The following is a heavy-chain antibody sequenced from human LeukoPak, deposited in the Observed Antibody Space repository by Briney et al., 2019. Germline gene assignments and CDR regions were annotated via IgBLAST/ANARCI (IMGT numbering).Heavy chain of an antibody. Sequence: SQTLSLTCTVSGGSISSGSYYWSWIRQPAGKGLEWIGRIYTSGSTNYNPSLKSRVTISVDTSKNQFSLKLSSVTAADTAVYYCAREGLNMVRGIIPKEAWGWFDPWGQGTLVTVSS. J-gene: IGHJ5*02. CDR2: IYTSGST. V-gene: IGHV4-61*02. CDR1: GGSISSGSYY. CDR3: AREGLNMVRGIIPKEAWGWFDP. D-gene: IGHD3-10*01.